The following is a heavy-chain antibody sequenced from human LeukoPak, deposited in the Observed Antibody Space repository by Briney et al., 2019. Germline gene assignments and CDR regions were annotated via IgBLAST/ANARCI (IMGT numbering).Heavy chain of an antibody. CDR3: ARHGSGWSFDY. CDR1: GGSISGYY. Sequence: PSETLSLTCTVSGGSISGYYWSWIWQPPGKGLEWIGYISYSGSTNYNPSLKSRVSISVDKSKNQFSLNLNSVTAADTAVFYCARHGSGWSFDYWGQGTLVTVSS. V-gene: IGHV4-59*08. D-gene: IGHD6-19*01. J-gene: IGHJ4*02. CDR2: ISYSGST.